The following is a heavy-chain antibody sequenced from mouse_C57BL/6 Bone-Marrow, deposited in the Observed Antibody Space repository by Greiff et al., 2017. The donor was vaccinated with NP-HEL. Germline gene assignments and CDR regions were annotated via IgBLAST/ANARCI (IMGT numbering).Heavy chain of an antibody. J-gene: IGHJ2*01. V-gene: IGHV5-6*02. CDR3: ARHHPFTTVVARYYFDY. CDR1: GFTFSSYG. Sequence: EVKLVESGGDLVKPGGSLKLSCAASGFTFSSYGMSWVRQTPDKRLEWVATISSGGSYTYYPDSVKGRFTISRDNAKNTLYLQMSSLKSEDTAMYYCARHHPFTTVVARYYFDYWGQGTTLTVSS. D-gene: IGHD1-1*01. CDR2: ISSGGSYT.